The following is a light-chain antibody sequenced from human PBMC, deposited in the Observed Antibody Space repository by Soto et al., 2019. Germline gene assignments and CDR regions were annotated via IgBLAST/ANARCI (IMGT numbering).Light chain of an antibody. Sequence: DIQMTQSPSSLSASVGDRVTITCRASQSISSYLNWYQQKPGKAPKLLIYAASSLQSGVPSRFSGSGSGTDLTLTISSLQPEDFATYYCQQSYSIPLTFGQGTRLEIK. V-gene: IGKV1-39*01. CDR1: QSISSY. CDR3: QQSYSIPLT. J-gene: IGKJ5*01. CDR2: AAS.